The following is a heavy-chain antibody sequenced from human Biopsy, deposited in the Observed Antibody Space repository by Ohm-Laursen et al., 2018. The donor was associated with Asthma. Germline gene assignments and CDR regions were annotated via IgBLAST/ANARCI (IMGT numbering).Heavy chain of an antibody. Sequence: GTLSLTCSMYGLSSSAYYWTWIRQTPGKGLEWIGESDHRGNTNTNATLKSRVTISKAKSDNEFSLKMKSVTAADTAIYYCARGPEWSGLDIWGQGTTVTVSS. CDR3: ARGPEWSGLDI. CDR2: SDHRGNT. CDR1: GLSSSAYY. D-gene: IGHD3-3*01. J-gene: IGHJ6*02. V-gene: IGHV4-34*01.